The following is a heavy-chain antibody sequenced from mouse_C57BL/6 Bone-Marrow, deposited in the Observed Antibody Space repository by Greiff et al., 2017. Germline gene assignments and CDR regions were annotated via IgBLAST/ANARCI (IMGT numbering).Heavy chain of an antibody. CDR3: ASYGYYSWFAY. V-gene: IGHV14-2*01. J-gene: IGHJ3*01. CDR1: GFNIKDYY. Sequence: EVQLQQSGAELVKPGASVKLSCTASGFNIKDYYMHWVKQRTEQGLEWIGRIDPEDGNTKYAPKFQGKATITADTSSNTAYLQRSSLTYEDTAVYYCASYGYYSWFAYWGQGTLVTVSA. CDR2: IDPEDGNT. D-gene: IGHD2-3*01.